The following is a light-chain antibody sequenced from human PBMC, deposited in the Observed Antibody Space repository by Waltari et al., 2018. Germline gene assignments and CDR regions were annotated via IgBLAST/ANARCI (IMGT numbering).Light chain of an antibody. CDR1: QSISSH. CDR2: DAS. V-gene: IGKV3-11*01. Sequence: EIVLTQSPATLSLSPGERATLSCRASQSISSHLAWYQQKPGQAPRLLVFDASNRATGIPARFSGAGSGTDFTLSITTLEPEDFAVYYRQHRSDWPWTFGQGTKVEFK. CDR3: QHRSDWPWT. J-gene: IGKJ1*01.